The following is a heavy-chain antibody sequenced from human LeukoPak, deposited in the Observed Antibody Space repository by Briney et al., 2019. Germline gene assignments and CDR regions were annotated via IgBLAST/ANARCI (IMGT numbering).Heavy chain of an antibody. CDR3: ARVITYYYDSSGYYSTGWYYMDV. D-gene: IGHD3-22*01. CDR1: GGTFSSYA. J-gene: IGHJ6*03. Sequence: ASVKVSCKASGGTFSSYAISWVRQAPGQGLEWMGGIIPIFGTANYAQKFQGRVTITADESTSTAYMELSSLRSEDTAVYYCARVITYYYDSSGYYSTGWYYMDVWGKGTTVTVSS. V-gene: IGHV1-69*13. CDR2: IIPIFGTA.